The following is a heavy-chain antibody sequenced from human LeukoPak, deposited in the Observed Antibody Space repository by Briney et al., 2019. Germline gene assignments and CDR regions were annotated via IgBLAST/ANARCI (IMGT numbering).Heavy chain of an antibody. J-gene: IGHJ4*02. Sequence: GGSLRLSCKGSGYSFTSYWIGWVRQMPGKGLEWMGIIYPGDSDTRYSPSFQGQVTISADKSISTAYLQWGSLKASDTAMYYCARHYDSSGYSLDYWGQGTLVTVSS. CDR3: ARHYDSSGYSLDY. CDR1: GYSFTSYW. V-gene: IGHV5-51*01. D-gene: IGHD3-22*01. CDR2: IYPGDSDT.